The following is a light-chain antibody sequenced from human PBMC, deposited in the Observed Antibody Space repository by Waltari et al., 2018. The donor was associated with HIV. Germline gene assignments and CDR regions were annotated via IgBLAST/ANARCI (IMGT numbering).Light chain of an antibody. Sequence: EIVLTQSPGTLSLSPGERATLSCRASQSVGSNYLAWYQQKPGQAPRLLIFGASSRATGIPDRFSGSGSGTDFTLTISRLEPEDFAVYSCQQYINSPPWTFGQGTKVEI. V-gene: IGKV3-20*01. J-gene: IGKJ1*01. CDR2: GAS. CDR1: QSVGSNY. CDR3: QQYINSPPWT.